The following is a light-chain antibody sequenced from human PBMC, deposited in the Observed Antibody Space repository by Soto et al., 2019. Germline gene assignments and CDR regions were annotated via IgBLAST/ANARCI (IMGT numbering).Light chain of an antibody. CDR2: WAS. CDR3: QQHYSTPRT. V-gene: IGKV4-1*01. CDR1: QSVLYSSNNKNY. Sequence: DIVMTQSPDSLAVSLGERATINCKSSQSVLYSSNNKNYLAWYQQKPGQPPKLLIYWASTRESGVPDRFSGSGSGTDFTLTISSLQAEDVVVYYCQQHYSTPRTFGQGTKVEIK. J-gene: IGKJ1*01.